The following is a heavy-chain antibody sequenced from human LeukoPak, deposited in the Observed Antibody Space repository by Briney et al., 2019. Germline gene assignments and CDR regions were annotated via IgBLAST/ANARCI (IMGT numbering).Heavy chain of an antibody. V-gene: IGHV4-30-2*01. J-gene: IGHJ4*02. CDR2: IYPRGST. D-gene: IGHD7-27*01. CDR3: ARFSPRAMGNYFDF. Sequence: PSETLSLTCAVSGGSISSGSYSWSWIRQPPGKGLEWIGYIYPRGSTYYNPSLKSRVTMSLDRSANQFSLNLSSVTAADTAVYYCARFSPRAMGNYFDFWGQGTLVTVSS. CDR1: GGSISSGSYS.